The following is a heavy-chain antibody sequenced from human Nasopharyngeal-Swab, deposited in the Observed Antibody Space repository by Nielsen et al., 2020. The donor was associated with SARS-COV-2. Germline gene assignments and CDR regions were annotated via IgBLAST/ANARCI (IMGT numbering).Heavy chain of an antibody. V-gene: IGHV4-59*01. D-gene: IGHD6-19*01. CDR1: GGSISDYF. J-gene: IGHJ4*02. CDR3: ARSPSGWWGLIDF. Sequence: SETLSLTCTVSGGSISDYFWSWIRQPPGKGLEWIGYVYSTGSTDYNPSLQSRLTISVATSKNQFSLKLSSVTAGDTAVYYCARSPSGWWGLIDFWGQGTLVTVSS. CDR2: VYSTGST.